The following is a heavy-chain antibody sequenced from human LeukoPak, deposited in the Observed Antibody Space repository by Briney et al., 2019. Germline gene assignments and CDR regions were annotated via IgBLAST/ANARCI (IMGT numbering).Heavy chain of an antibody. D-gene: IGHD1-26*01. CDR1: GFTFSDYY. J-gene: IGHJ4*02. V-gene: IGHV3-11*01. CDR3: ARVYSASSFDY. CDR2: ITSSGSTI. Sequence: GRSLRLSCAASGFTFSDYYMGWIRQAPGKGLEWVSSITSSGSTIYYADSVKGRFTIARDNAKNSLYLQMNSLRVEHTAMYYCARVYSASSFDYWGQGTLVTVSS.